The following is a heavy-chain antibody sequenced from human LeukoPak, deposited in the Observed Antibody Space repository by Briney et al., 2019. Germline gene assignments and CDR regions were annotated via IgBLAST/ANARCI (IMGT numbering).Heavy chain of an antibody. J-gene: IGHJ4*02. CDR1: GGSVSNGSYY. V-gene: IGHV4-61*01. D-gene: IGHD3-16*02. CDR3: ASRVYVWGSYRQGDYFDY. CDR2: IYYSGST. Sequence: PSETLSLTCTVSGGSVSNGSYYWSWIRQPPGKGLECIGYIYYSGSTNYNPSLKSRVTISVDTSKNQFSLKLSSVTAADTAVYYCASRVYVWGSYRQGDYFDYWGQGTPVTVSS.